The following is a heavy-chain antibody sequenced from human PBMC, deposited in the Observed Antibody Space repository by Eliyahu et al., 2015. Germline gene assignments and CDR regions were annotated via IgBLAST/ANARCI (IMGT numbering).Heavy chain of an antibody. CDR3: ARIPWDSYYYMDV. CDR1: GFTFNVYS. D-gene: IGHD1-26*01. Sequence: EVQLVESGGGLVKPGGSLRXXCXASGFTFNVYSMNWVRQAPGKGLEWVSSINSSSSYIYYADSVKGRFSISRDNAKNSLYLQMHSLRAEDTAVYYCARIPWDSYYYMDVWGKGTTVTVSS. J-gene: IGHJ6*03. CDR2: INSSSSYI. V-gene: IGHV3-21*01.